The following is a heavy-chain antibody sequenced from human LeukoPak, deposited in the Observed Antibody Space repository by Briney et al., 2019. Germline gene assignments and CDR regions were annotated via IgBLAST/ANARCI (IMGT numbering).Heavy chain of an antibody. D-gene: IGHD2-2*01. V-gene: IGHV3-23*01. Sequence: PGGSLRLSCAASGFTFSSYAMSWVRQAPGKGLEWVSAISGSGGSTYYADSVKGRFTISRDNAKNTLYLQMNSLRAEDTAVYYRAKDPSRVVPAARLDYWGQGTLVTVSS. CDR1: GFTFSSYA. CDR3: AKDPSRVVPAARLDY. J-gene: IGHJ4*02. CDR2: ISGSGGST.